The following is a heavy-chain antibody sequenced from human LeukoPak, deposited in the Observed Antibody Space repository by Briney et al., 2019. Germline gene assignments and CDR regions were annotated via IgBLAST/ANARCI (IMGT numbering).Heavy chain of an antibody. CDR2: INPNSGGT. CDR3: ASAIVVVPADDAFDI. Sequence: ASVKVSCKASGYTFTGYYMHWVRQAPGQGLEWMGWINPNSGGTNYAQKFQGRVTMTRDTSISTAYMELSRLRSDDTAVYYCASAIVVVPADDAFDIWGQGTMVTVSS. CDR1: GYTFTGYY. J-gene: IGHJ3*02. D-gene: IGHD2-2*01. V-gene: IGHV1-2*02.